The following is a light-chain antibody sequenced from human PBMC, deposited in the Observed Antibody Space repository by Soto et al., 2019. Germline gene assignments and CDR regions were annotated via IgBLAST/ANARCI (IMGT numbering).Light chain of an antibody. J-gene: IGKJ5*01. CDR3: QQADTFPIT. V-gene: IGKV1-12*01. Sequence: IQVSQTPSCVSASVGVRVTMTCRASQGISRSLAWYQQKPGKAPKLLIYSASSLQSGVPSKFSGSGFGTDFTLTISSLQPEDFATYYCQQADTFPITFGQGTRLEIK. CDR2: SAS. CDR1: QGISRS.